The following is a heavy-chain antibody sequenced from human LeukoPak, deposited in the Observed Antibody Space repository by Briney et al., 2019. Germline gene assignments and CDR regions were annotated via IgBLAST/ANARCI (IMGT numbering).Heavy chain of an antibody. D-gene: IGHD2-2*02. CDR2: INPNSGGT. V-gene: IGHV1-2*02. CDR3: ARDPEGYCSSTSCYTSFFDY. CDR1: GYTFTGYY. J-gene: IGHJ4*02. Sequence: GASVKVSCKASGYTFTGYYMHWVRQAPGQGLEWMGWINPNSGGTNYAQKFQGRVTMTRDTSISTAYMELSRLRSDDTAVYYCARDPEGYCSSTSCYTSFFDYWGQGTLVTVSS.